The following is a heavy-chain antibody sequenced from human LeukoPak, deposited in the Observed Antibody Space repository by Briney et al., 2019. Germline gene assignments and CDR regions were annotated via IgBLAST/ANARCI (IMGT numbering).Heavy chain of an antibody. D-gene: IGHD3-10*01. J-gene: IGHJ4*02. V-gene: IGHV3-15*01. CDR2: IKSKTDGGTT. Sequence: GGSLRLSCAASGFTFSNPWMNWVRQAPGKGLEWVGRIKSKTDGGTTDYAAPVKGRFTISRDDSKNTLYLQMNSLETEDTAVYYCTTDMVGVTLFDSWGQGTLVTVSS. CDR1: GFTFSNPW. CDR3: TTDMVGVTLFDS.